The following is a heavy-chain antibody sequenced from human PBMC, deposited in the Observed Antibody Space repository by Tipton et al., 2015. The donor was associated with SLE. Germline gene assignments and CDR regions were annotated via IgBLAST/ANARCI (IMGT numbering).Heavy chain of an antibody. J-gene: IGHJ3*02. CDR2: ISETDGRT. CDR1: GFTFSNNV. D-gene: IGHD1-1*01. Sequence: SLRLSCGAFGFTFSNNVMNWVRQAPGKGLEWVSSISETDGRTFYADSVKGRFTISRDNSKNTLYLQMNTLRVEDTAVYFCVRRGGHDGWGAFDIWGQGTLVTVPS. V-gene: IGHV3-23*01. CDR3: VRRGGHDGWGAFDI.